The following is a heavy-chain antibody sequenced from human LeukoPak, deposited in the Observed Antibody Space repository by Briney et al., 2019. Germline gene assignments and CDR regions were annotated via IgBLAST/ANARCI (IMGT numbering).Heavy chain of an antibody. CDR1: GFTFSSYA. Sequence: GGSLRLSCAASGFTFSSYAMHWVRQAPGKGLEWVAVISYDGSNKYYADSVKGRFTISRDNSKNTLYLQMNSLRAEDTAVYYCARGLGYGYGYFDYWGQGTLVTVSS. D-gene: IGHD5-18*01. CDR3: ARGLGYGYGYFDY. CDR2: ISYDGSNK. J-gene: IGHJ4*02. V-gene: IGHV3-30*04.